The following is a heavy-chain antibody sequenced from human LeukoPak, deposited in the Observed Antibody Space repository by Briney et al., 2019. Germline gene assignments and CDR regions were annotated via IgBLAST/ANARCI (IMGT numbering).Heavy chain of an antibody. CDR1: GTSISSNNYY. D-gene: IGHD1-26*01. Sequence: PSETLSLTCTVSGTSISSNNYYWGWVRQPPGKGLEWIGNIYSSGNTYYNASLKSRVTIYIDTSKNQFSLNLSSVTAADTAVYYCAKSGGSGLVDYWGQGTLVTVSS. CDR2: IYSSGNT. V-gene: IGHV4-39*01. CDR3: AKSGGSGLVDY. J-gene: IGHJ4*02.